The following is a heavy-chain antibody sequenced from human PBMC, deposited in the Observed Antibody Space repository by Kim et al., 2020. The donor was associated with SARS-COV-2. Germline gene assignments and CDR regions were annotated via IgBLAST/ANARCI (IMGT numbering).Heavy chain of an antibody. CDR3: ARGGGSYRGLADY. J-gene: IGHJ4*02. Sequence: YTPSLQSRVTISVDTSKNQFSLTLGSVSAADSSVYYCARGGGSYRGLADYWGQGTLVTVSS. V-gene: IGHV4-59*09. D-gene: IGHD1-26*01.